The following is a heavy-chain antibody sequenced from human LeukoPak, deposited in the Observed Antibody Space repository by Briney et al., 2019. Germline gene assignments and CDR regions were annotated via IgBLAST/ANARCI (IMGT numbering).Heavy chain of an antibody. CDR1: GGSVSSGSYY. Sequence: SETLSLTCTVSGGSVSSGSYYWSWIRQPPGKGLEWIGYIYYSGSTNYNPSLKSRVTISVDTSKNQFSLKLSPATAADTAVYYCARVRGYSGYDSPFDYWGQGTLVTVSS. CDR2: IYYSGST. D-gene: IGHD5-12*01. V-gene: IGHV4-61*01. CDR3: ARVRGYSGYDSPFDY. J-gene: IGHJ4*02.